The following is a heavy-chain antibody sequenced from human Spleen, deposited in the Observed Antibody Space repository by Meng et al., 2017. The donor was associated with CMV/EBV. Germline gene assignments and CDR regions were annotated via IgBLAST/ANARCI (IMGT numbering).Heavy chain of an antibody. V-gene: IGHV4-34*01. CDR2: INHSGST. J-gene: IGHJ4*02. CDR1: GGYFSGYY. CDR3: ARGGYSGSYANDY. D-gene: IGHD1-26*01. Sequence: AVYGGYFSGYYWSWIRQPPGKGLEWIGEINHSGSTNYNPSLKSRVTISVDTSKNQFSLKLSSVTAADTAVYYCARGGYSGSYANDYWGQGTLVTVSS.